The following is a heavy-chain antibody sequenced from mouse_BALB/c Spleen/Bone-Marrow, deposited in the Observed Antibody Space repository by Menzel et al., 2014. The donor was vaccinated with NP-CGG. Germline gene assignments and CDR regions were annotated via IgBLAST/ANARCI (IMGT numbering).Heavy chain of an antibody. CDR1: GYTFTSYW. CDR3: ARGWDWFAY. V-gene: IGHV1-87*01. D-gene: IGHD4-1*01. Sequence: QVQLQQSGAELARPGASVKLPCKASGYTFTSYWMQWVKQRPGQGLEWIGAIYPGDGDTRYTQKFKGKATLTADKSSSTAYMQLSSLASEDSAVYYCARGWDWFAYWGQGTLVTVSA. CDR2: IYPGDGDT. J-gene: IGHJ3*01.